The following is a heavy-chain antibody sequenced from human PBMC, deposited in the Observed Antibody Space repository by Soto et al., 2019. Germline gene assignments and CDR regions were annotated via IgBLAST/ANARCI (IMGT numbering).Heavy chain of an antibody. J-gene: IGHJ4*02. D-gene: IGHD4-17*01. V-gene: IGHV3-9*01. CDR1: GFTFDDYA. CDR3: ARTTWGYGEPLDS. CDR2: ISWNSDNT. Sequence: VHLVESGGGVAQPGGSLRLSCATSGFTFDDYAMHWVRQAPGKGLEWVSGISWNSDNTGYADSVKGRFTISRDNAKRSLFLQMNSLRSEDTAFYFCARTTWGYGEPLDSWGQGTLVTVSS.